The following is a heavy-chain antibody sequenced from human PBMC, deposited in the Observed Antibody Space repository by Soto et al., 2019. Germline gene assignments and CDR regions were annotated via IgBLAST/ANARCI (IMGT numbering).Heavy chain of an antibody. V-gene: IGHV3-23*01. D-gene: IGHD3-10*01. CDR2: ISGNGIST. Sequence: EVQLLESGGGLVQPGGSLRLSCAASGFTFSNHAMSWVRQAPGKGLEWVSAISGNGISTYYADSVRGRFIISRDNSKNTLYLQMNRLTADDTAVYYCARDAIAMVRGTNNWFDPWGQGTLVTVST. CDR3: ARDAIAMVRGTNNWFDP. CDR1: GFTFSNHA. J-gene: IGHJ5*02.